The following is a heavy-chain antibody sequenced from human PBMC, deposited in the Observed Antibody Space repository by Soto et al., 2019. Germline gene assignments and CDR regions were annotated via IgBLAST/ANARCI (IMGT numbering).Heavy chain of an antibody. V-gene: IGHV3-30*03. J-gene: IGHJ4*02. CDR2: ISYDGSNK. CDR1: GFTFSSYG. CDR3: ASSVEMATITPLDY. D-gene: IGHD5-12*01. Sequence: QVQLVESGGGVVQPGRSLRLSCAASGFTFSSYGMHWVRQAPGKGLEWVAVISYDGSNKYYVDSVKGRFTISRDNSKNTLYLQMNSLRAEDTAVYYCASSVEMATITPLDYWGQGTLVTVSS.